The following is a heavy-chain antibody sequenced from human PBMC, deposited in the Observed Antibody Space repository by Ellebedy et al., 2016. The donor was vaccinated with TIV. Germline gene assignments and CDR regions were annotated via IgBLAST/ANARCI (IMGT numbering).Heavy chain of an antibody. D-gene: IGHD5-12*01. J-gene: IGHJ4*02. CDR3: ARRGGDIVANF. CDR1: GGSISSYY. Sequence: MPSETLSLTCTVSGGSISSYYWSWIRQPPGKGLEWIWYIYYSGSTNYNPSLKSRVTIAIDTSKNQFSLKLSSVTAADTAVYYCARRGGDIVANFWGQGTLVTVSS. V-gene: IGHV4-59*01. CDR2: IYYSGST.